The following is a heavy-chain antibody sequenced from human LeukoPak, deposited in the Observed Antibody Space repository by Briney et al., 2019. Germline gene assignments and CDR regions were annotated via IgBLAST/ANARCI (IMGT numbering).Heavy chain of an antibody. V-gene: IGHV3-30*02. CDR3: ARSFRDGSLGY. J-gene: IGHJ4*02. Sequence: GGSLRLSCAASRFTFSNYGMHWVRQAPGKGLEWMAFIRYDGSYKYYADSVKGRFTISRDNSKNTLYLQMNSLRAEDTAVYYCARSFRDGSLGYWGQGTLVTVSS. D-gene: IGHD5-24*01. CDR1: RFTFSNYG. CDR2: IRYDGSYK.